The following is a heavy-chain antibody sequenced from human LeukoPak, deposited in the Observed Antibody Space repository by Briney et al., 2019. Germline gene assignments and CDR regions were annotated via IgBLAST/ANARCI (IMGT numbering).Heavy chain of an antibody. D-gene: IGHD1-26*01. CDR2: IYYSGST. V-gene: IGHV4-39*07. J-gene: IGHJ4*02. CDR1: GGSISSSSYY. CDR3: AGLFHPALSGNYPFDY. Sequence: SETLSLTCTVSGGSISSSSYYWGWIRQPPGTGLEWIGSIYYSGSTYYNPSLKSRVTISVDTSKNQFSLKLNSVTAADTAMYYCAGLFHPALSGNYPFDYWGQGTLVTVSS.